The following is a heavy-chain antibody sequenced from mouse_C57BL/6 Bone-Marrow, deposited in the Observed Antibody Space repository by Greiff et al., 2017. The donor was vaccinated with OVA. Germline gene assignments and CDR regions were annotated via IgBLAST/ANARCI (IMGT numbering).Heavy chain of an antibody. Sequence: QVQLQQSGAELVMPGASVKLSCKASGYTFTSYWMHWVKQRPGQGLEWIGDIDPSDSYTNYNQKFKGKSTLTVDKSSSTAYMQLSSLTSEDSAVYYCARFGYYGSSLAWFAYWGQGTLVTVSA. D-gene: IGHD1-1*01. CDR3: ARFGYYGSSLAWFAY. V-gene: IGHV1-69*01. CDR1: GYTFTSYW. CDR2: IDPSDSYT. J-gene: IGHJ3*01.